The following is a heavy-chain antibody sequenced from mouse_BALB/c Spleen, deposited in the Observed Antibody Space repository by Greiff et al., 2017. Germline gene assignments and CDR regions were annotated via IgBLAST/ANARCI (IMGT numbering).Heavy chain of an antibody. Sequence: VQLKESGPGLVKPSQSLSLTCTVTGYSITSDYAWNWIRQFPGNKLEWMGYISYSGSTSYNPSLKSRISITRDTSKNQFCLPLHSVTTEDTATYYCASPYCNLFDYWGQGTLVTVSA. CDR2: ISYSGST. J-gene: IGHJ3*01. D-gene: IGHD2-10*02. CDR3: ASPYCNLFDY. CDR1: GYSITSDYA. V-gene: IGHV3-2*02.